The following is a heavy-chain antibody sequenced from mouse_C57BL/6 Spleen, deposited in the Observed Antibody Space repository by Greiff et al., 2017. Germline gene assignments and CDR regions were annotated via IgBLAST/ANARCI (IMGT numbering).Heavy chain of an antibody. Sequence: VQLQQPGAELVMPGASVKLSCKASGYTFTSYWMHWVKQRPGQGLEWIGEIDPSDSYTNYNQKFKGKSTLTVDKSSSTAYMQLSSLTSEDSAVDYCARGGYYGSSQFAYWGQGTLVTVSA. D-gene: IGHD1-1*01. J-gene: IGHJ3*01. CDR1: GYTFTSYW. CDR2: IDPSDSYT. V-gene: IGHV1-69*01. CDR3: ARGGYYGSSQFAY.